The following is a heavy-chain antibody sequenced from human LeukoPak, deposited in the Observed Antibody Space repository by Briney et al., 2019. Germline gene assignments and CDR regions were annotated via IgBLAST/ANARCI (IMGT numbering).Heavy chain of an antibody. CDR2: ISSSGTTI. Sequence: GGSLRLFCAASGFTFSDYYMSWIRQAPGKGLEWVSYISSSGTTIYYADSVKGRFTISRDNAKNSLFLQMNSLRAEDTAVYYCARDRKGYSYEGRYYFDHWGQGTLVTVSS. V-gene: IGHV3-11*01. CDR1: GFTFSDYY. D-gene: IGHD5-18*01. J-gene: IGHJ4*02. CDR3: ARDRKGYSYEGRYYFDH.